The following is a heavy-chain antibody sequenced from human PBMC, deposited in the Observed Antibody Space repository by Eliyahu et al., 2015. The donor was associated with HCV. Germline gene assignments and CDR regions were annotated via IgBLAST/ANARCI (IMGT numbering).Heavy chain of an antibody. D-gene: IGHD3-22*01. CDR2: IVPVFGTA. CDR3: ALEGGSSGPRWFDP. J-gene: IGHJ5*02. CDR1: GGTFASHT. V-gene: IGHV1-69*01. Sequence: QVQLVQSGAEVKRPGSSVRVSCKASGGTFASHTISWMRQAPGQGFEWLGGIVPVFGTANYAQKFQGRVTITADDSTNTAYLELRGLKSEDTAVYYCALEGGSSGPRWFDPWGQGTLVTVSS.